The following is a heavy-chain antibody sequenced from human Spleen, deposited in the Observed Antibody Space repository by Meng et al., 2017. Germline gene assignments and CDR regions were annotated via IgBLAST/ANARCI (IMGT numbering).Heavy chain of an antibody. CDR2: VSHSGPT. D-gene: IGHD6-19*01. Sequence: QVQLQQSGPGLVQPSGTLSLTCAVSGGSIDTTIWWSWVRQPPGKGLEWIGEVSHSGPTRYNPSLKSRVTLSLDGSKNQFSLMLNSVTAADTAVYYCVRSSGWVRTGFDPWGQGTLVTVSS. CDR3: VRSSGWVRTGFDP. J-gene: IGHJ5*02. CDR1: GGSIDTTIW. V-gene: IGHV4-4*02.